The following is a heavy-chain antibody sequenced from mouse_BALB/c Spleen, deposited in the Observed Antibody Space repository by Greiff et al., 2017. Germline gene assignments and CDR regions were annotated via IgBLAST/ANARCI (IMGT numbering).Heavy chain of an antibody. CDR3: ARQGYYYGSSQFAY. CDR2: ISNGGGST. J-gene: IGHJ3*01. D-gene: IGHD1-1*01. Sequence: EVQLVESGGGLVQPGGSLKLSCAASGFTFSSYTMSWVRQTPEKRLEWVAYISNGGGSTYYPDTVKGRFTISRDNAKNTLYLQMSSLKSEDTAMYYCARQGYYYGSSQFAYWGQGTLVTVSA. CDR1: GFTFSSYT. V-gene: IGHV5-12-2*01.